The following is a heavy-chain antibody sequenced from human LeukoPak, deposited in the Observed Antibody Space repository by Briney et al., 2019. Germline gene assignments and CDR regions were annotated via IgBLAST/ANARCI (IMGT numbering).Heavy chain of an antibody. CDR1: GYTFTGYY. D-gene: IGHD5-18*01. V-gene: IGHV1-2*02. CDR2: INPNSGGT. CDR3: ARSPDGYSYGYFFDY. Sequence: ASVKVSCKASGYTFTGYYMHWVRQAPGQGLEWMGWINPNSGGTNYAQKFQGRVTMTRDTSISTAYMELSRLRSDDTAVYYCARSPDGYSYGYFFDYWGQGTLVTVSS. J-gene: IGHJ4*02.